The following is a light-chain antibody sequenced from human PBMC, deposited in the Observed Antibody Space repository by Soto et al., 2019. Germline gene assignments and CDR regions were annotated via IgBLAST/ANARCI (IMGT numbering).Light chain of an antibody. CDR2: GTS. J-gene: IGKJ3*01. CDR1: QSFSSTS. CDR3: QQYGSSPGFT. Sequence: EIVLTQSPGTLSLSPGERATLSCRASQSFSSTSLAWYQQKAGQAPRLLIYGTSNRATGIPDRFSGSGSGTDFSLTISRLEPEDFAVYYCQQYGSSPGFTFGPGTKADIK. V-gene: IGKV3-20*01.